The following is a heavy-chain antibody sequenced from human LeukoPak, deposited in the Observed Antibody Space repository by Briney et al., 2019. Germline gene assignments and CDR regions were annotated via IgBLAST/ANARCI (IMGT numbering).Heavy chain of an antibody. CDR1: GFTFSSYG. V-gene: IGHV3-30*18. CDR3: AKDGGGYCSGGSCYPGRLDY. J-gene: IGHJ4*02. Sequence: GRSLRLSCAASGFTFSSYGMHRVRQAPGKGLEWVAVISYDGSNKYYADSVKGRFTISRDNSKNTLYLQMNSLRAEDTAVYYCAKDGGGYCSGGSCYPGRLDYWGQGTLVTVSS. D-gene: IGHD2-15*01. CDR2: ISYDGSNK.